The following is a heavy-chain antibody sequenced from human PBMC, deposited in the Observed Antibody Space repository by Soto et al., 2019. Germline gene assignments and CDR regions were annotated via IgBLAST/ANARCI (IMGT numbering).Heavy chain of an antibody. CDR1: GFTFSNYA. V-gene: IGHV3-30-3*01. Sequence: QVQLMESGGGVVQPGTSLRLSCAASGFTFSNYAVHWVRQAPGKGLEWVALISHDGSNKYYADSVKGRLTISRDNSKNTVYLQTNSLRTEDTAVYYCARPMAARPFYYYAMDVWGQGTTVTVSS. D-gene: IGHD6-6*01. CDR3: ARPMAARPFYYYAMDV. J-gene: IGHJ6*02. CDR2: ISHDGSNK.